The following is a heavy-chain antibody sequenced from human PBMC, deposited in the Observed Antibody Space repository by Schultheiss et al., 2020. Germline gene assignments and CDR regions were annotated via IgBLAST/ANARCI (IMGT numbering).Heavy chain of an antibody. CDR2: ISYDGSNK. J-gene: IGHJ6*02. Sequence: GGSLRLSCAASGFTFSSYGMHWVRQAPGKGLEWVAVISYDGSNKYYADSVKGRFTISRDNSKNTLYLQMNSLRAEDTAVYYCARQYSSSWYRYYYYGMDVWGQGTTVTVSS. CDR3: ARQYSSSWYRYYYYGMDV. CDR1: GFTFSSYG. D-gene: IGHD6-13*01. V-gene: IGHV3-30*03.